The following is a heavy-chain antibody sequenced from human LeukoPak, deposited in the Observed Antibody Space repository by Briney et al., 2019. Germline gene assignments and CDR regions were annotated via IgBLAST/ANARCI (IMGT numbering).Heavy chain of an antibody. CDR3: ARDYYDSNNAFDI. CDR2: IYSGGST. V-gene: IGHV3-53*04. CDR1: GFTLSSNY. Sequence: GGSLRLSCAASGFTLSSNYMSWVRQAPGKGLEWVSVIYSGGSTYYADSVKGRFTISRHNSKNTLYLQMNSLRAEDTAVYYCARDYYDSNNAFDIWGQGTMVTVSA. J-gene: IGHJ3*02. D-gene: IGHD3-22*01.